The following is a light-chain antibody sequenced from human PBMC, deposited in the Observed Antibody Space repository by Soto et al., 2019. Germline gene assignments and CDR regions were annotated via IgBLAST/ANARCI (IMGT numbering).Light chain of an antibody. J-gene: IGKJ1*01. CDR1: QSVTSN. CDR2: GAS. V-gene: IGKV3-15*01. Sequence: VMTQSPDTLSVSPGERVTLSCRASQSVTSNLAWYQQKVGQAPRLLIYGASTRATGVPARFSGSGSGTEFTLTISSLQSEDFAVYYCQQYITWPRTFGQGTKVDI. CDR3: QQYITWPRT.